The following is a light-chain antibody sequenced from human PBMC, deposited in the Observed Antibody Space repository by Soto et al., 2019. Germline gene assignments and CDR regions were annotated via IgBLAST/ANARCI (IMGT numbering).Light chain of an antibody. J-gene: IGKJ2*01. V-gene: IGKV1-39*01. CDR3: QQSYSSPRT. CDR1: QSISSY. CDR2: AAF. Sequence: DIQMTQSPSSLSASVGDRVTITCRASQSISSYLNWYQLKAGKAPKLLIYAAFSLQSGVPSRFSGSGSGTDFTLTISSLQPEDFATYYCQQSYSSPRTFGQGTNLEIK.